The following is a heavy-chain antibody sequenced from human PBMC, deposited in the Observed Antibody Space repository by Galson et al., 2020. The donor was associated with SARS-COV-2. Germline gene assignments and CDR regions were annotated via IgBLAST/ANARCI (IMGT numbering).Heavy chain of an antibody. D-gene: IGHD6-6*01. CDR1: GYTLTELS. J-gene: IGHJ6*02. V-gene: IGHV1-24*01. Sequence: ASVKVSCKVSGYTLTELSMHWVRQAPGKGLEWMGGFDPEDGETIYAQKFQGRVTMTEDTSTDTAYMELSSLRSEDTAVYYCATNLIAARILYYYGMDAWGQGTTVTVSS. CDR2: FDPEDGET. CDR3: ATNLIAARILYYYGMDA.